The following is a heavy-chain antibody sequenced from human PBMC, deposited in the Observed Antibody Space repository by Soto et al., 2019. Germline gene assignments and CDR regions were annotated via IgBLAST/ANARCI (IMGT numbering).Heavy chain of an antibody. J-gene: IGHJ4*02. CDR1: GFTFSNYA. V-gene: IGHV3-23*01. CDR2: ISGSDGST. Sequence: GGSLRLSCVASGFTFSNYAMSWVRQAPGKGLEWVSAISGSDGSTYYADSVKGRFTISRDNSKNTLYLQMNSLRAEYTALFYCAKDSRVTMVRGVIIPPGYWGQGTLVTVSS. D-gene: IGHD3-10*01. CDR3: AKDSRVTMVRGVIIPPGY.